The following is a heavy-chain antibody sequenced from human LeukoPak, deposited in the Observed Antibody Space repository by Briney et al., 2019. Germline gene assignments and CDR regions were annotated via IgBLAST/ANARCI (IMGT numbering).Heavy chain of an antibody. CDR2: INPKSAGT. CDR3: ARDSYDSSGYYYL. V-gene: IGHV1-2*02. Sequence: ASVKVSCKASGYTFTAYYMHWVRQAPGQGPEWMGWINPKSAGTNYAQKFQGRVTMTRDTSISTAYMELSRLRSDDTAVYYCARDSYDSSGYYYLWGQGTLVTVSS. CDR1: GYTFTAYY. J-gene: IGHJ5*02. D-gene: IGHD3-22*01.